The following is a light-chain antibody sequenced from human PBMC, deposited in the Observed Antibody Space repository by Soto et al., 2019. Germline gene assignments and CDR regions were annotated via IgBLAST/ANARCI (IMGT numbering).Light chain of an antibody. CDR3: SSHAGANKLV. J-gene: IGLJ2*01. V-gene: IGLV2-8*01. CDR2: EVS. Sequence: QSALTQPPSASGSPGQSVTMSCTGTSSDVGGYNYVSWYQQHPGKAPKLIIYEVSKRPSGVPDRFSGSKSGNTASLTVSGLQAEDEADYHCSSHAGANKLVFGGGTKLTVL. CDR1: SSDVGGYNY.